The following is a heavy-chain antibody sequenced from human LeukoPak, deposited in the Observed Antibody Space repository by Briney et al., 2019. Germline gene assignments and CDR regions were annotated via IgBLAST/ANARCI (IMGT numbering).Heavy chain of an antibody. CDR3: AIRSYYVRRRDNRFEP. Sequence: VASGTVSCKAAGYTFTSYDIDRLRQAPGPGHEWMGWMSPNSGNASYAQKFHGRVTMTMDTSISKAYMELRSLRSEDSTQDYSAIRSYYVRRRDNRFEPWGQGTLVIVSS. CDR2: MSPNSGNA. V-gene: IGHV1-8*01. J-gene: IGHJ5*01. D-gene: IGHD3-10*02. CDR1: GYTFTSYD.